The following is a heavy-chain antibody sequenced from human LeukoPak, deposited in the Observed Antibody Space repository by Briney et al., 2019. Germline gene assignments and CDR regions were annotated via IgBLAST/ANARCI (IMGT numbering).Heavy chain of an antibody. CDR1: GFTFSSYA. J-gene: IGHJ3*02. V-gene: IGHV3-30-3*01. Sequence: GRSLRLSCTASGFTFSSYAMHWVRQAPGKGLEWVAVISYDGSNKYYADSVKGRFTISRDNSKNTLYLQMNSLRAEDTAVYYCSTTYSSSWYLTAGAFDIWGQGTMVTVSS. D-gene: IGHD6-13*01. CDR2: ISYDGSNK. CDR3: STTYSSSWYLTAGAFDI.